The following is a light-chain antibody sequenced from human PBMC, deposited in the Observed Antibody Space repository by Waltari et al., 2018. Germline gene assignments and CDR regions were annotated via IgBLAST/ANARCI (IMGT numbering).Light chain of an antibody. V-gene: IGKV4-1*01. CDR2: WAS. Sequence: DIVMTKSPDSLAVSLGERATINCKSSQNILYSHNNKNYLAWYQQRPGQPPNLLIYWASTRESGVPDRFSGSGSGTDFTLTISSLQAEDVAVYYCQQYYDTPYSFGQGTKLEIK. CDR3: QQYYDTPYS. CDR1: QNILYSHNNKNY. J-gene: IGKJ2*03.